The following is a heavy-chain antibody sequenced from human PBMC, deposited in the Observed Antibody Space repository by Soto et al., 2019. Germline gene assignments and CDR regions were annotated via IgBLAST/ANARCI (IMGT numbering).Heavy chain of an antibody. J-gene: IGHJ3*02. D-gene: IGHD4-17*01. Sequence: EVQLVESGGGLVQPGGSLRLSCAASGFTFSSYWMHWVRQAPGKGLVWVSRINSEGSSTSYADSVKGRFTISRDNAKNTLYLQMNSRRDEDTAVYYCARDRYPYDDYYDAFDIWGQGTMVTVSS. CDR1: GFTFSSYW. V-gene: IGHV3-74*01. CDR2: INSEGSST. CDR3: ARDRYPYDDYYDAFDI.